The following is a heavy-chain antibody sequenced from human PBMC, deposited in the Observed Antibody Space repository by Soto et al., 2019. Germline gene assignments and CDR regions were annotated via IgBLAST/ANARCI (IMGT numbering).Heavy chain of an antibody. CDR3: ARIDGDYGHNWFDP. J-gene: IGHJ5*02. CDR1: GASVSSASYY. D-gene: IGHD4-17*01. Sequence: QVQLKESGPGLLKPSETLSLTCTVSGASVSSASYYWAWLRQPPGRGLEWIGSVYFSGSTSYIPSLRSRLTISVDTSKNQFSLNLASVTASDSAVYYCARIDGDYGHNWFDPWGQGTLVIVSP. V-gene: IGHV4-61*01. CDR2: VYFSGST.